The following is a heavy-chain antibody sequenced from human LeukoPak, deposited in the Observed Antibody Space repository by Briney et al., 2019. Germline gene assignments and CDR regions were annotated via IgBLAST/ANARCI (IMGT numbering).Heavy chain of an antibody. CDR1: GGSFSGYY. CDR2: INHSGST. D-gene: IGHD4-23*01. CDR3: ARGGRRVVKGLDY. V-gene: IGHV4-34*01. J-gene: IGHJ4*02. Sequence: SETLSLTCAVYGGSFSGYYWSWIRQPPGKGLEWIGEINHSGSTNYNPSLKSRVTISVDTSKNQFSLKLRSVTAADTAVYYCARGGRRVVKGLDYWGQGTLVTVSS.